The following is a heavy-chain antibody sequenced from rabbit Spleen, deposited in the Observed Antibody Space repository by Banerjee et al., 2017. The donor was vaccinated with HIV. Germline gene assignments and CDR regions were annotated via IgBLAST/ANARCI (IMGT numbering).Heavy chain of an antibody. J-gene: IGHJ6*01. V-gene: IGHV1S40*01. CDR3: ARDASTSFSTYGMDL. D-gene: IGHD8-1*01. CDR1: GFTLSSYW. Sequence: QSLEESGGDLVKPGGSLALTCTASGFTLSSYWICWVRQAPGKGLEWIACIDTSNGVTDYANWPKGRFTISRTSSTTVTLQMTSLTAADTATYFCARDASTSFSTYGMDLWGPGTLVTVS. CDR2: IDTSNGVT.